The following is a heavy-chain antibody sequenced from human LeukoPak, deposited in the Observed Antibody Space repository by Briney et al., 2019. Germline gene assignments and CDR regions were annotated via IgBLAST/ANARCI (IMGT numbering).Heavy chain of an antibody. CDR3: AKDLSAFDH. V-gene: IGHV3-23*01. J-gene: IGHJ4*02. CDR2: ITASGGST. CDR1: GFTFSSYA. Sequence: PGGSLRLSCAASGFTFSSYAMSWVRQAPGKGLEWVSAITASGGSTYYADSVKGRFTISRDNSMNTLYLQMNSLRAEDTAVYYCAKDLSAFDHWGQGTLVTVSS.